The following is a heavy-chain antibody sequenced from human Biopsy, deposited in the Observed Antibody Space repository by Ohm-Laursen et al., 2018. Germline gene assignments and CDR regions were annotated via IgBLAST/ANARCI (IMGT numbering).Heavy chain of an antibody. Sequence: AASVKVSCKASGYSFTSYYMHWVRQAPGQGLEWMGMINPSGSTTSYPQIFQGRVTMTRDTSKSTVYMELNSLRYADTAVYFCARNTGWYGDLYYFDYWGQGTLVTVSS. J-gene: IGHJ4*02. CDR1: GYSFTSYY. D-gene: IGHD6-19*01. V-gene: IGHV1-46*01. CDR2: INPSGSTT. CDR3: ARNTGWYGDLYYFDY.